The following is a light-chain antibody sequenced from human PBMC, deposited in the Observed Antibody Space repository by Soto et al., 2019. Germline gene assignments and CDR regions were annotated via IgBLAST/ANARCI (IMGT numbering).Light chain of an antibody. CDR1: QDILSW. J-gene: IGKJ3*01. CDR2: ASS. CDR3: QQANTLPIN. Sequence: DIQMTQSPSSVSASVGDTVTITCRASQDILSWLAWYQQKPGEAPRLLIYASSNIQSEVPSRFSGSRSGTEFTLTIICLQPEDFATYYCQQANTLPINFGPGTRLDIK. V-gene: IGKV1-12*01.